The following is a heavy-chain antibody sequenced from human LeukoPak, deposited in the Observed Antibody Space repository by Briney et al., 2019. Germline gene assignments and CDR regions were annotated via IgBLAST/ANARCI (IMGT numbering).Heavy chain of an antibody. CDR1: GYTLTELS. CDR3: AIFTFGGVIASFDY. D-gene: IGHD3-16*02. J-gene: IGHJ4*02. CDR2: FDPEDGET. V-gene: IGHV1-24*01. Sequence: GASVEVSCKVSGYTLTELSMHWVRQAPGKGLEWMGGFDPEDGETIYAQKFQGRVTMTEDTSTDTAYMELSSLRSEDTAVYYCAIFTFGGVIASFDYWGQGTLVTVSS.